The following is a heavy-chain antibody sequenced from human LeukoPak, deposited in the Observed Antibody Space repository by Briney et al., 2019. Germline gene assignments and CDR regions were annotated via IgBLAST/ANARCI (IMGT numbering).Heavy chain of an antibody. V-gene: IGHV4-31*03. D-gene: IGHD2-21*02. J-gene: IGHJ3*01. CDR2: ISYSGNT. CDR1: GDSISSDVYS. CDR3: ARDFLRTASPDAFDF. Sequence: SETLSLTCTVSGDSISSDVYSWTWIRQPPGKGLEWIGHISYSGNTYYNPSLKSRVTLSVDASKNQFSLNLTSVTAADTAIYYRARDFLRTASPDAFDFWGQGTMVTVSS.